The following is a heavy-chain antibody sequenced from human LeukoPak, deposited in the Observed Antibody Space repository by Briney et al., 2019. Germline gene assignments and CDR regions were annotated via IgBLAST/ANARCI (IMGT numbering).Heavy chain of an antibody. J-gene: IGHJ1*01. CDR2: IDTTSTTT. CDR3: ARGLVVVAQYFQH. V-gene: IGHV3-48*01. Sequence: GGSLRLSCAASGFTFGVYTMNWVRQAPGKGLEWISYIDTTSTTTNYADSVRGRFTISRDNAKNSLYLQMDSLRAEDTALYYCARGLVVVAQYFQHWGQGTLVTVSS. CDR1: GFTFGVYT. D-gene: IGHD2-15*01.